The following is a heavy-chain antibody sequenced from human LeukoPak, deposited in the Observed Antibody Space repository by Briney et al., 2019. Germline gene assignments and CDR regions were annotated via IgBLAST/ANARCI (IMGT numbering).Heavy chain of an antibody. CDR3: ARDRMTTVTTGYFQH. J-gene: IGHJ1*01. D-gene: IGHD4-17*01. Sequence: ASVKVSCKASGYTFTSYGISWVRQAPGQGLEWMGWISAYNGNTNYAQKLQGRVTMTTDTSTSTAYMELRSLRSDDTAVYYCARDRMTTVTTGYFQHWGQGTLVTVSS. V-gene: IGHV1-18*01. CDR2: ISAYNGNT. CDR1: GYTFTSYG.